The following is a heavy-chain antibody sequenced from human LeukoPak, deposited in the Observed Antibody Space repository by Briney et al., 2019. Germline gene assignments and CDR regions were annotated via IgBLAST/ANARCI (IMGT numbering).Heavy chain of an antibody. J-gene: IGHJ4*02. V-gene: IGHV4-39*07. CDR3: ARDSYGFWSGRSDGPFDY. Sequence: SETLSLTCTVSGGSISSSSYYWGWIRQPPGKGLEWIGSIYYSGSTYYNPSLKSRVTISVDTSKNQFSLKLSSVTAADTAVYYCARDSYGFWSGRSDGPFDYWGQGTLVTVSS. D-gene: IGHD3-3*01. CDR2: IYYSGST. CDR1: GGSISSSSYY.